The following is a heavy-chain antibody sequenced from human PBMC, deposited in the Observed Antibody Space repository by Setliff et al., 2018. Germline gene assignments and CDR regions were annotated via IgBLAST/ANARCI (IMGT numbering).Heavy chain of an antibody. CDR3: VGAGTCSY. V-gene: IGHV3-7*01. CDR2: INPHGSEK. D-gene: IGHD3-10*02. Sequence: GGSLRLSCAASGFTFSSYGMSWVRQAPGKGLEWLASINPHGSEKYYADSVKGRFTISRDNAKNSLSLQMNSLRTEDTAVYYCVGAGTCSYWGQGTLVTVS. J-gene: IGHJ4*02. CDR1: GFTFSSYG.